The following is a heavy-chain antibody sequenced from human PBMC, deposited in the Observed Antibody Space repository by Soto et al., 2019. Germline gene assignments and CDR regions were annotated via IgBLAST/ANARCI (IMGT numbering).Heavy chain of an antibody. CDR3: ARGVVDCTVGSCRSMNYYYYYGMDV. J-gene: IGHJ6*02. CDR1: GFTFSSYP. D-gene: IGHD2-15*01. Sequence: GGSLRLSCAASGFTFSSYPLHWVRQAPGKGLEWVAVISNDGSDKYYADSVKGRFTISRDSSKSTLYLQMNSLRPDDTAVYYCARGVVDCTVGSCRSMNYYYYYGMDVWGQGTTVTVSS. V-gene: IGHV3-30*04. CDR2: ISNDGSDK.